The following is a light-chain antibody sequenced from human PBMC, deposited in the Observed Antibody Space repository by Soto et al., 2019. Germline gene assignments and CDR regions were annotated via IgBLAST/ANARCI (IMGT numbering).Light chain of an antibody. V-gene: IGLV2-8*01. CDR3: KSYAGSNTYV. CDR2: EVV. Sequence: QSGLTQPPSASGSPGQSVTISCTGTKNDIGVYDFVSWYQHHPGKAPRLIIYEVVQRPSGVPDRFSGSKSGNTASLTVSGLQAADEADYFCKSYAGSNTYVFGSGTKVT. J-gene: IGLJ1*01. CDR1: KNDIGVYDF.